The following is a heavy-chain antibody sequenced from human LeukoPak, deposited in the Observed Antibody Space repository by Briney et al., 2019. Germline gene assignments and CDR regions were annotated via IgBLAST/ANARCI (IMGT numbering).Heavy chain of an antibody. Sequence: PGGSLRLSCAASGFTITTFGIHWVRQAPGKGLEWVAAISPDGNIDYYSDSVKGRFSISRDDSKNMIYLQMNSLRGEDSAVYFCARINNFDDFWGQGTLVTVSS. CDR2: ISPDGNID. J-gene: IGHJ4*02. CDR1: GFTITTFG. V-gene: IGHV3-30*03. D-gene: IGHD1-1*01. CDR3: ARINNFDDF.